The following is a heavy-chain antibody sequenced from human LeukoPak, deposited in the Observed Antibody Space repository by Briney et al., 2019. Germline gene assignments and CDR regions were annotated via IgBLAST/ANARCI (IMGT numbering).Heavy chain of an antibody. J-gene: IGHJ6*02. Sequence: SQTLSLTCAISGDSVSSNSAAWNWIRQSPSRGLERLGRTYYRSKWYNDYAVSVKSRITINPDTSKNQFSLQLNSVTPEDTAVYYCARGQLWLLDYYYYGMDVWGQGTTVTVSS. V-gene: IGHV6-1*01. CDR2: TYYRSKWYN. D-gene: IGHD5-18*01. CDR3: ARGQLWLLDYYYYGMDV. CDR1: GDSVSSNSAA.